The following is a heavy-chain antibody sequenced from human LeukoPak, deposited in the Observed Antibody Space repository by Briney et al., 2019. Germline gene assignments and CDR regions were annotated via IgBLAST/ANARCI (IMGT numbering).Heavy chain of an antibody. CDR2: IFYSGST. D-gene: IGHD4-11*01. CDR1: GGSINSYY. CDR3: ARHQYYSNFDY. Sequence: SEALSLTCTVSGGSINSYYWSWIRQPPGKGLEWIGYIFYSGSTNYNPSLKSRVTISVDTSKNQFSLKLSSVTAADTAVYYCARHQYYSNFDYWGQGTLVTVSS. V-gene: IGHV4-59*08. J-gene: IGHJ4*02.